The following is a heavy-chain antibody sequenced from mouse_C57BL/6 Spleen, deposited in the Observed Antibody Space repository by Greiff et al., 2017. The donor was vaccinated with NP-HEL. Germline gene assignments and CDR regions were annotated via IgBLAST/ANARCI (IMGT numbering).Heavy chain of an antibody. CDR2: ISYDGSN. V-gene: IGHV3-6*01. D-gene: IGHD2-5*01. CDR1: GYSITSGYY. Sequence: ESGPGLVKPSQSLSLTCSVTGYSITSGYYWNWIRQFPGNKLEWMGYISYDGSNNYNPSLKNRISITRDTSKNQFFLKLNSVTTEDTATYYCARAYSNYVFDYWGQGTTLTVSS. CDR3: ARAYSNYVFDY. J-gene: IGHJ2*01.